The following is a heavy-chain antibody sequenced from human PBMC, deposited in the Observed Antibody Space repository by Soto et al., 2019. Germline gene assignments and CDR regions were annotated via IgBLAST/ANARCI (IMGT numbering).Heavy chain of an antibody. CDR1: GFTFSDHY. Sequence: PGGSLRLSCAASGFTFSDHYMDWVRQAPGKGLEWVGRTRNKANSYTTEYAASVKGRFTISRDDSKNSLYLQMNSLKTEDTAVYYCARGGRSLSSSYWFDPWGQGTLVTVSS. D-gene: IGHD6-6*01. CDR2: TRNKANSYTT. CDR3: ARGGRSLSSSYWFDP. V-gene: IGHV3-72*01. J-gene: IGHJ5*02.